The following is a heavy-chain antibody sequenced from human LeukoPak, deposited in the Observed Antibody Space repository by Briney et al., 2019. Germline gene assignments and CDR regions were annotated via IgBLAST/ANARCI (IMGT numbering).Heavy chain of an antibody. V-gene: IGHV1-69*13. CDR1: GGTFISYA. J-gene: IGHJ4*02. Sequence: GASVKVSCKASGGTFISYAISWVRQAPGQGLEWMGGIIPIFGTANYAQKFQGRVTITADESTSTAYMELSSLRSEDTAVYYCARVSKYSSGWFLDYWGQGTLVTVSS. CDR2: IIPIFGTA. D-gene: IGHD6-19*01. CDR3: ARVSKYSSGWFLDY.